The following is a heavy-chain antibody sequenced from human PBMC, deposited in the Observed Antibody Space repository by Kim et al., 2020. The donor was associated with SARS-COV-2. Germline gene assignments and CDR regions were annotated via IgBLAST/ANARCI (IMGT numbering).Heavy chain of an antibody. Sequence: ASVKVSCKASGYTFTNYFVHWVRQAPGQGLEWMAVVNPNDDGRRYAQQFQGRVTMTRDTSTSTVYMELSSLTFEDTAVYYCAREGPASRHKSGFDEWGQGTLVTVSS. V-gene: IGHV1-46*01. J-gene: IGHJ4*02. CDR2: VNPNDDGR. D-gene: IGHD3-3*01. CDR1: GYTFTNYF. CDR3: AREGPASRHKSGFDE.